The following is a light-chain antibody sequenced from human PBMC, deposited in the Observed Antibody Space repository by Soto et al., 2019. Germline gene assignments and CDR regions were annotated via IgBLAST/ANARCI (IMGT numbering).Light chain of an antibody. Sequence: VLTQPPSVSGAPGQRVTISCTGSSSNIGAGHDVHWYQQTPGTAPKLLIYGDTTRPSGVPDRFSGSKSGTSASLAITGLQAEDEADYYCQSYDSSLSGSVFGGGTKLTVL. CDR1: SSNIGAGHD. CDR2: GDT. CDR3: QSYDSSLSGSV. V-gene: IGLV1-40*01. J-gene: IGLJ3*02.